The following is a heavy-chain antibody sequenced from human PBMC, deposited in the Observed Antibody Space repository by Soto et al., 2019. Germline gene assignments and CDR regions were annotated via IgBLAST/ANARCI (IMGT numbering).Heavy chain of an antibody. Sequence: GASVTVSCKASGYTFTSYAMHWVRQAHGQRLEWMGWINAGNGNTKYSQKFQGRVTITRDTSASTDYMELSSLRSEDTAVYYCARDDRDILTGHTYYYYGMDVWGQGTTVTVSS. V-gene: IGHV1-3*01. J-gene: IGHJ6*02. CDR3: ARDDRDILTGHTYYYYGMDV. CDR2: INAGNGNT. D-gene: IGHD3-9*01. CDR1: GYTFTSYA.